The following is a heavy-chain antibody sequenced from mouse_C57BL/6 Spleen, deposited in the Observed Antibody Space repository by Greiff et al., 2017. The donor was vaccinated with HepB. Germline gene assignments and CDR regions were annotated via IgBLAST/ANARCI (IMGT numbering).Heavy chain of an antibody. CDR1: GYTFTDYY. CDR3: ARHYYSSSNRDFDV. Sequence: QVQLKQSGAELVKPGASVKISCKASGYTFTDYYINWVKQRPGQGLEWIGKIGPGSGSTYYNEKFKGKATLTAGKSSSSAYMQLSSLTWEDSAVYVCARHYYSSSNRDFDVWGTGTTVTVSS. CDR2: IGPGSGST. D-gene: IGHD1-1*01. V-gene: IGHV1-77*01. J-gene: IGHJ1*03.